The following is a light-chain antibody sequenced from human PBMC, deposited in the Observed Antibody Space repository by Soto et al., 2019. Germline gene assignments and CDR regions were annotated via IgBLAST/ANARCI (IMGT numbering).Light chain of an antibody. V-gene: IGLV2-11*01. CDR2: DVT. CDR3: FSFSGSYTSYV. Sequence: QSALTQPRSVSGSPGQSVTISCTGTSTDVGGYNYVSWYQHHPGKVPKLMSYDVTRRPSGVPDRFSGSKSGNTASLTISGLQAEDEADYYCFSFSGSYTSYVFGTGTKLTVL. CDR1: STDVGGYNY. J-gene: IGLJ1*01.